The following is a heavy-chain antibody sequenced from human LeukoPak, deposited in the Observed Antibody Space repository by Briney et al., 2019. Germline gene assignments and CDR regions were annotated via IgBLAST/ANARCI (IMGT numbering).Heavy chain of an antibody. CDR2: IYSGGST. V-gene: IGHV3-53*01. CDR3: ARRSGSYFHYYYYYMDV. Sequence: GGSLRLSCAASGFTVSSNYMSWVRQAPGKGLEWVSVIYSGGSTYYADSVKGRFTISRDSSKNTLYLQMNSLRAEDTAVYYCARRSGSYFHYYYYYMDVWGKGTTVTVSS. CDR1: GFTVSSNY. D-gene: IGHD1-26*01. J-gene: IGHJ6*03.